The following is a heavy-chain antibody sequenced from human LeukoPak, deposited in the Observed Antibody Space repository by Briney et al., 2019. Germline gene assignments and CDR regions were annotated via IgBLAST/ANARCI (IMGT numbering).Heavy chain of an antibody. D-gene: IGHD3-22*01. CDR3: ARDPSAYYDNSGSSYSPFDY. V-gene: IGHV1-2*02. CDR2: INPNGGDT. CDR1: GYTFTGSY. J-gene: IGHJ4*02. Sequence: ASVKVSCKASGYTFTGSYMHWVRQAPGQGLEWMGWINPNGGDTKYAQKFQGRVTMTRDTSITTAYMELNTLRSDDTALYYCARDPSAYYDNSGSSYSPFDYWGQGTLVTVSS.